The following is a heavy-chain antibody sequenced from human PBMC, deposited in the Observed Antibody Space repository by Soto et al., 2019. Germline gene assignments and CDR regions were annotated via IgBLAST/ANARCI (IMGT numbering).Heavy chain of an antibody. D-gene: IGHD3-10*01. CDR3: ASPESQEGIILYGMDV. CDR1: GGTFSSYA. V-gene: IGHV1-69*06. CDR2: IIPIFGTA. Sequence: QVQLVQSGAEVKKPGSSVKVSCKASGGTFSSYAISWVRQAPGQGLEWMGGIIPIFGTANYAQKFQGRVTITADKSTSTAYMELSSLRSEDTAVYYCASPESQEGIILYGMDVWGQGTTVTVSS. J-gene: IGHJ6*02.